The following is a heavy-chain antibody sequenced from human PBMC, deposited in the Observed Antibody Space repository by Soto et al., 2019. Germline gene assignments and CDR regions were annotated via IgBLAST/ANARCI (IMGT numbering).Heavy chain of an antibody. V-gene: IGHV1-69*09. CDR1: GGTFVRHV. CDR2: INPLSGIP. CDR3: ATPACAATWCSPSHELVH. D-gene: IGHD2-2*01. Sequence: QVQLVQSGAEVKKPESSVKVSCKTSGGTFVRHVISWVRQAPGQGPEWMGKINPLSGIPNYAQKFQDRVTFTADTDSSTAYVELSSLRSDDTAVYYCATPACAATWCSPSHELVHWCQGTLVTVSS. J-gene: IGHJ4*02.